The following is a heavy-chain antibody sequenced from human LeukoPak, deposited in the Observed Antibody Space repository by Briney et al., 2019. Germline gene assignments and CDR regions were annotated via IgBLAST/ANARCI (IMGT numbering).Heavy chain of an antibody. CDR2: ISRSSSSA. J-gene: IGHJ3*02. D-gene: IGHD6-13*01. CDR1: GFTFTTYS. V-gene: IGHV3-48*04. CDR3: AREGIAAAGAPSDAFDI. Sequence: SGGSLRLSCAASGFTFTTYSMIWVRQAPGKGLEWVSYISRSSSSAHYADSVKGRFTISRDNAKNSLYLQMNSLRAEDTAVYYCAREGIAAAGAPSDAFDIWGQGTMVTVSS.